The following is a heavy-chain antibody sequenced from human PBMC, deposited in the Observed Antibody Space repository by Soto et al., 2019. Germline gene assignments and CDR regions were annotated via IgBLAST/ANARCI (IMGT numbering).Heavy chain of an antibody. CDR3: AKNHNYYDRSGHYYGDGGFDY. CDR2: IWFDGSTT. Sequence: QVHLAESGGGVVQPGRSLRLSCVASGFTFNNFGMHWVRQAPGKGLAWLAVIWFDGSTTYYADSVRGRCTISRDNSKNTLYLEINSLRAEDTAVYYCAKNHNYYDRSGHYYGDGGFDYWGQGTRVTVSS. V-gene: IGHV3-33*03. J-gene: IGHJ4*02. D-gene: IGHD3-22*01. CDR1: GFTFNNFG.